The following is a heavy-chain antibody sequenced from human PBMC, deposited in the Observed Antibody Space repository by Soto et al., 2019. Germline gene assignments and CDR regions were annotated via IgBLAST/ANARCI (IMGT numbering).Heavy chain of an antibody. CDR2: ISGSGGST. CDR3: AKDRSSGPMGYYYYGMDV. J-gene: IGHJ6*02. D-gene: IGHD3-22*01. Sequence: GGSLRLSCAASGFTFSSYAMSWVRQAPGKGLEWVSAISGSGGSTYYADSVKGRFTISRDNSKNTLYLQMNSLRAEDTAVYYCAKDRSSGPMGYYYYGMDVWGQGTTVTVSS. V-gene: IGHV3-23*01. CDR1: GFTFSSYA.